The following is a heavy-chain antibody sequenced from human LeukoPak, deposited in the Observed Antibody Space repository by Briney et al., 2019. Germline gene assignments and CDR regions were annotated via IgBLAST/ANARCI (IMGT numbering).Heavy chain of an antibody. CDR1: GYTFTSYG. V-gene: IGHV1-18*01. J-gene: IGHJ3*02. CDR2: ISGYNGNT. Sequence: ASVKVSCKASGYTFTSYGINWVRQAPGQGLEGMGWISGYNGNTDYAQKFQGKDTMTTDTSTSTAYMELRSLRSDDTALYYCARDLSLVGATIAFDIWGQGTMVTVSS. CDR3: ARDLSLVGATIAFDI. D-gene: IGHD1-26*01.